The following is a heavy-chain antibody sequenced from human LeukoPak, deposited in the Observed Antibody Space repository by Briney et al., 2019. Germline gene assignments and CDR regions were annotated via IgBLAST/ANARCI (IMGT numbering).Heavy chain of an antibody. V-gene: IGHV1-2*02. D-gene: IGHD3-9*01. Sequence: GASVKVSCKASGYTFTGYYMHWVRQAPGQGLEWMGWINLNSGGTNYAQKFQDRVSMTRDTSIGTAYMQLSRLRSDDTAVYYCARPPHILTGENFDYWGHGTLLTVSS. CDR2: INLNSGGT. J-gene: IGHJ4*01. CDR1: GYTFTGYY. CDR3: ARPPHILTGENFDY.